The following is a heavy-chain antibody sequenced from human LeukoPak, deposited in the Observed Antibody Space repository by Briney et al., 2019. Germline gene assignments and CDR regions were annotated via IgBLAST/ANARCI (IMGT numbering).Heavy chain of an antibody. D-gene: IGHD3-10*01. Sequence: GESLKISCKGSGYSFTSYWIGWVRQMPGKGLEWMGIIYPGDSDTRYSPSFQGQVTISADKSISTAYLQWSSLKASDTAMYYCARSLGFGELKTVMDVWGKGTTVTVSS. J-gene: IGHJ6*04. CDR3: ARSLGFGELKTVMDV. CDR2: IYPGDSDT. V-gene: IGHV5-51*01. CDR1: GYSFTSYW.